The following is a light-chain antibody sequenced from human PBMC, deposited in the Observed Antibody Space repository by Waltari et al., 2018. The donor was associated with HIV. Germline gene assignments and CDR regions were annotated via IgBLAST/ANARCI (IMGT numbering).Light chain of an antibody. CDR1: ATDFSLSKF. CDR3: ASFTGDNTVM. J-gene: IGLJ3*02. V-gene: IGLV2-14*03. CDR2: DVD. Sequence: AVTQPASVSGLPGQSTTISCTGAATDFSLSKFFSWYQQHSGKPPRLLLYDVDSRASGVSDRFSGSMSGNTASLTISGLRAEDEGHYYCASFTGDNTVMFGGGTEVTVL.